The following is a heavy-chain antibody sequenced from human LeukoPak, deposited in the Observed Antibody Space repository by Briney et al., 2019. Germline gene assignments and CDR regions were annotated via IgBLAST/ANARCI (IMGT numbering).Heavy chain of an antibody. CDR1: GYTFTSYY. J-gene: IGHJ5*02. D-gene: IGHD2-2*01. V-gene: IGHV1-2*02. Sequence: ASVKVSCKTSGYTFTSYYIHWVRQAPGQGLEWMGWINPNSRGTHYAPKFQGRVTMTRDTSISTAYIEISRLISDDTAVYYCATEVLIGPAARGWFDPWGQGTLVTVSS. CDR3: ATEVLIGPAARGWFDP. CDR2: INPNSRGT.